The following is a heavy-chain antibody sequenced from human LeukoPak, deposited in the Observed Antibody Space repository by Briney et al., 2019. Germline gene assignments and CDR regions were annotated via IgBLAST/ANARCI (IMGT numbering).Heavy chain of an antibody. V-gene: IGHV1-69*04. Sequence: SVKVSCKASGGTFSSYAISWVRQAPGQGLEWMGRIIPILGIANYAQKFQGRVTITADKSTSTAYMELSSLRSEDTAVYYYAREDGYNGSGFDYWGQGTLVTVSS. CDR1: GGTFSSYA. D-gene: IGHD5-24*01. CDR3: AREDGYNGSGFDY. CDR2: IIPILGIA. J-gene: IGHJ4*02.